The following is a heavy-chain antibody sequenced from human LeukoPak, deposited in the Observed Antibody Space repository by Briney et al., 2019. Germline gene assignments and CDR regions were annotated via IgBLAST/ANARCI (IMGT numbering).Heavy chain of an antibody. CDR3: ASAVYGAEDY. D-gene: IGHD4-17*01. J-gene: IGHJ4*02. V-gene: IGHV3-30*02. CDR1: GFTFSSYG. Sequence: GGSPRLSCAASGFTFSSYGMHWVRQAPGKGLEWVAFIRYDGSNKYYADSVKGRFTISRDNSKNTLYLQMNSLRAEDTAVYYCASAVYGAEDYWGQGTLVTVSS. CDR2: IRYDGSNK.